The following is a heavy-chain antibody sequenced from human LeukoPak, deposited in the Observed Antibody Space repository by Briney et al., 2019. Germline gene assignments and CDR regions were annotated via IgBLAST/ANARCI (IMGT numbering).Heavy chain of an antibody. CDR3: AKDFAGDRDY. Sequence: GSLRLSRAASGFIFRNLLMHWVRQAPGQGLVWVARINPNGITTTYTDSVKGRFTISRDNAKNTLYLQMNSLRAEDTAVYYCAKDFAGDRDYWGQGTLVTVSS. V-gene: IGHV3-74*01. CDR2: INPNGITT. D-gene: IGHD4-17*01. J-gene: IGHJ4*02. CDR1: GFIFRNLL.